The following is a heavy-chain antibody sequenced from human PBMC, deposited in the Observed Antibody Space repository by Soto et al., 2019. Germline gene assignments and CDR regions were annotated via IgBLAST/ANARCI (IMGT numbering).Heavy chain of an antibody. CDR3: ARGYMYYDSSGYYAETFDY. CDR1: GYTFTSYG. CDR2: ISAYNGNT. J-gene: IGHJ4*02. V-gene: IGHV1-18*01. Sequence: QVQLVQSGAEVKKPGASVKVSCKASGYTFTSYGISWVRQAPGQGLEWMGWISAYNGNTNYAQKLQGRVTMTTDTSTSTAERELRSLRADETAVYYCARGYMYYDSSGYYAETFDYWGQGTRGTVSA. D-gene: IGHD3-22*01.